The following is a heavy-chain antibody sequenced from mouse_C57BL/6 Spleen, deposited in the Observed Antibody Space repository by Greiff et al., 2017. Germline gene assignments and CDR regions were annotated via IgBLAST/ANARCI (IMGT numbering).Heavy chain of an antibody. J-gene: IGHJ4*01. CDR2: IYPNSGGT. Sequence: VQLQQPGAELVKPGASVKLSCKASGYTFTSYWMHWVKQRPGRGLEWIGRIYPNSGGTKYNEKFKGKATLTVDKPSSTAYMQLSSLTSEESAVYYCARYAYYAVDYWGQGTSVTVSS. V-gene: IGHV1-72*01. CDR1: GYTFTSYW. CDR3: ARYAYYAVDY.